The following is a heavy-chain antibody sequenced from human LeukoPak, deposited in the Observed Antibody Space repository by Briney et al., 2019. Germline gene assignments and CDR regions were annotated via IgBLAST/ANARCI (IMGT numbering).Heavy chain of an antibody. Sequence: SETLSLTCAVSGGSISSGGYSWSWIRQPPGKGLEWIGYIYHSGSTYYNPSLKSRVTITRDRSTSTAYLELSSLRSEDTAVYYCAADSRQLQPHDAFDIWGQGTMVTVSS. CDR1: GGSISSGGYS. D-gene: IGHD1-1*01. V-gene: IGHV4-30-2*01. CDR2: IYHSGST. CDR3: AADSRQLQPHDAFDI. J-gene: IGHJ3*02.